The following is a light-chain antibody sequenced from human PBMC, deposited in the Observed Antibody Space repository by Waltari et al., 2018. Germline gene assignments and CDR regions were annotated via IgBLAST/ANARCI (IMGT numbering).Light chain of an antibody. Sequence: ETVMTQSPTTLSLSPGERDTLSCRASQSVSTNLAWYQQRPGQAPRLLLYGASIRATGVPARFSGRGAGTEFTLTISSLQSEDFAVYYCQQYNNWPPYIFGQGSQLEI. CDR3: QQYNNWPPYI. CDR1: QSVSTN. V-gene: IGKV3-15*01. J-gene: IGKJ2*01. CDR2: GAS.